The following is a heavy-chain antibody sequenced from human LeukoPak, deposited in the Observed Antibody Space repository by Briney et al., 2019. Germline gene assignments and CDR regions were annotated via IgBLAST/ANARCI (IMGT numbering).Heavy chain of an antibody. V-gene: IGHV1-18*01. CDR3: ARNRCSSTSCYDDN. J-gene: IGHJ4*02. CDR2: ISAYNGNT. CDR1: GGTFSSYT. D-gene: IGHD2-2*01. Sequence: ASVKVSCKASGGTFSSYTISWVRQAPGQGLEWMGWISAYNGNTNYAQKLQGRVTMTTDTSTSTAYMELRSLRSDDTAVYYCARNRCSSTSCYDDNWGQGTLVTVSS.